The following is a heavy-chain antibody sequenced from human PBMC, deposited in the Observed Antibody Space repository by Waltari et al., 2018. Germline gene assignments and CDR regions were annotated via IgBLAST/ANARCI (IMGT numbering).Heavy chain of an antibody. D-gene: IGHD3-10*01. CDR1: GGTFSSYA. Sequence: QVQLVQSGAEVKKPGSSVKVSCKASGGTFSSYAISWVRQAPGQGLEWMGGIIPILGIANYAQKFQGRVTITADKSTSTAYMELSSLRSEDTAVYYCARDRQSGWFGEFEIDYWGQGTLVTVSS. CDR2: IIPILGIA. CDR3: ARDRQSGWFGEFEIDY. V-gene: IGHV1-69*10. J-gene: IGHJ4*02.